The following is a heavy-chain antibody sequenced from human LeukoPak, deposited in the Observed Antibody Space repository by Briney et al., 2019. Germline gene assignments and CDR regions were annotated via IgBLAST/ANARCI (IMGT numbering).Heavy chain of an antibody. CDR3: ARGRGVPAAMLFDY. CDR1: GGSISSGGYY. D-gene: IGHD2-2*01. CDR2: IYYSGST. V-gene: IGHV4-31*03. J-gene: IGHJ4*02. Sequence: SETLSLTCTVSGGSISSGGYYWSWIRQHPGKGLEWIGYIYYSGSTYYNSSLKSRVTISVDTSKNQFSLKLSSVTAADTAVYYCARGRGVPAAMLFDYWGQGTLVTVSS.